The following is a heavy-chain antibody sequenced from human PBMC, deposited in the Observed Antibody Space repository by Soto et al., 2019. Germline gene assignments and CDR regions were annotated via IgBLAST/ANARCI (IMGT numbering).Heavy chain of an antibody. V-gene: IGHV3-9*01. CDR2: ISWNSGSI. D-gene: IGHD2-2*01. Sequence: EVQLVESGGGLVQPGRSLRLSCAASGFTFDDYAMHWVRQAPGKGLEWVSGISWNSGSIGYADSVKGRFTISRDNAKNLLYLQMNSLRAGDTALYYCAKGGQLLTEGGGYWGQGTLVTVSS. CDR1: GFTFDDYA. CDR3: AKGGQLLTEGGGY. J-gene: IGHJ4*02.